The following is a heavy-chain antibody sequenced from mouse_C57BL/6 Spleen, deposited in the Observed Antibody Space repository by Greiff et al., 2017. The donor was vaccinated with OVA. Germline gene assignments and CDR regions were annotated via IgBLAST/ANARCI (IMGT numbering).Heavy chain of an antibody. CDR3: ARLTGMTWFAY. CDR2: ISSGSSTI. J-gene: IGHJ3*01. CDR1: GFTFSDYG. D-gene: IGHD4-1*01. Sequence: EVKVVESGGGLVKPGGSLKLSCAASGFTFSDYGMHWVRQAPEKGLEWVAYISSGSSTIYYAATVKGRFTITSDNAKNTLFLQRTSLRSEDTAMYYCARLTGMTWFAYWGKGPLVTVSA. V-gene: IGHV5-17*01.